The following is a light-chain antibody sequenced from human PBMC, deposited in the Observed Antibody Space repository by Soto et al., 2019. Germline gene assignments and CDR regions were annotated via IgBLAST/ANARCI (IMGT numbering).Light chain of an antibody. CDR2: KDN. CDR1: ALPKQY. V-gene: IGLV3-25*02. Sequence: QPPSVSVSPGQTARITCPGDALPKQYAYWYQQKPGQAPVVVVYKDNGRPSGVPERFSGSSSGTTVTLTISGVQAEDEAYYYCQSSDSSGRYPYVFGTGTKVTVL. CDR3: QSSDSSGRYPYV. J-gene: IGLJ1*01.